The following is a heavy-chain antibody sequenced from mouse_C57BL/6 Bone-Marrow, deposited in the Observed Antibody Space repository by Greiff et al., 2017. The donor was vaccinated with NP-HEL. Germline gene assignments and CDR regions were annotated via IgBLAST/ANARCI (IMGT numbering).Heavy chain of an antibody. Sequence: QVQLKESGPGLVAPSQSLSITCTVSGFSLTSYGVDWVRQSPGQGLEWLGVIWGVGSTNYNSALKSRLSISKDNSKSQVFLKMTSQQTDDTAMYYCASGAYWGQGTLVTVSA. CDR3: ASGAY. CDR2: IWGVGST. J-gene: IGHJ3*01. V-gene: IGHV2-6*01. CDR1: GFSLTSYG.